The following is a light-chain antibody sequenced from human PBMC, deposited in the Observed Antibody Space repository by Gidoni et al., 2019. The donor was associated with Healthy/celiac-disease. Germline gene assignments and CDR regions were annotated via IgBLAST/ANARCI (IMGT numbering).Light chain of an antibody. CDR1: ALPKQY. CDR3: QSADSSGTPGV. J-gene: IGLJ3*02. V-gene: IGLV3-25*03. CDR2: KDS. Sequence: SYDLTHPPSVSVSPGQTARITCSGDALPKQYAYWYQQKPGQAPVLVIYKDSERPSGIPERFSGSSSGTTVTLTISGVQAEDEADYYCQSADSSGTPGVFGGGTKLTVL.